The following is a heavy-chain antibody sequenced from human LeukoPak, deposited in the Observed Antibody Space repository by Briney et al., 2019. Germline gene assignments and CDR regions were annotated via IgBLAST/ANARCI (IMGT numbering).Heavy chain of an antibody. CDR3: AKDLRSSNYYYFDY. CDR1: GFTFSSYA. CDR2: ISGSAGST. Sequence: GGSLRLSCAASGFTFSSYAMSWARQAPGKGLEWVSGISGSAGSTYYADSVKGRFTNTRDNSKNTLYLQMNSLRTEDTAVYYCAKDLRSSNYYYFDYWGQGTLVTVSS. D-gene: IGHD6-13*01. V-gene: IGHV3-23*01. J-gene: IGHJ4*02.